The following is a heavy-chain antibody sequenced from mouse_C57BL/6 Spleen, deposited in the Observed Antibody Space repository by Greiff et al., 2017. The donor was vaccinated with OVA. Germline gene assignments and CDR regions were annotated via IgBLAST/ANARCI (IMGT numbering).Heavy chain of an antibody. Sequence: VQLKESGAELVRPGASVKLSCTASGFNIKDDYMHWVKQRPEQGLEWIGWIDPENGDTEYASKFQGKATITADTSSNTAYLQLSSLTSEDTAVYYCTTRGVLAYWGQGTLVTVSA. J-gene: IGHJ3*01. CDR1: GFNIKDDY. CDR3: TTRGVLAY. CDR2: IDPENGDT. V-gene: IGHV14-4*01.